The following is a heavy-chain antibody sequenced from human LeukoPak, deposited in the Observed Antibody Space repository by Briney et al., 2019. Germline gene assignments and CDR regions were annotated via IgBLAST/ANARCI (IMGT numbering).Heavy chain of an antibody. Sequence: SQTLSLTCSVSGGSISSGDYYWSWIRQPPGKGLEWIGYIYYSGSTYYNPSLKSRVTISVDTSKNQFSLKLNSVTAADTAVYYCARRSITGTTDSDYWGQGTLVTVSS. CDR2: IYYSGST. CDR1: GGSISSGDYY. V-gene: IGHV4-30-4*01. CDR3: ARRSITGTTDSDY. D-gene: IGHD1-20*01. J-gene: IGHJ4*02.